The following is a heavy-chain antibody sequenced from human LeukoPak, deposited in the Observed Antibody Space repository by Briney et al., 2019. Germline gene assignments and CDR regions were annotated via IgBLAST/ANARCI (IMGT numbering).Heavy chain of an antibody. CDR1: GGSISNYY. D-gene: IGHD5-24*01. Sequence: SETLSLTCTVSGGSISNYYWSWIRQPPGKGLEWIGYIHYSGRTKYDPSLESRVTISVDTSKNQFSLKVSSVTAPDTAIYYCARHQDGFGDYFDSWGQGILVTVSS. J-gene: IGHJ4*02. CDR2: IHYSGRT. V-gene: IGHV4-59*08. CDR3: ARHQDGFGDYFDS.